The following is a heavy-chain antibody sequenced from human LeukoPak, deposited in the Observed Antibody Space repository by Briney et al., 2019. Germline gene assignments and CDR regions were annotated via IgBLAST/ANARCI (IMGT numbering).Heavy chain of an antibody. CDR1: GYTFANYW. CDR2: IHPGDSDT. Sequence: GESLKISCKASGYTFANYWIVWVRQMPGKGLEWMGIIHPGDSDTRYSPSFQGQVTISADKSISTAYLQWSSLKASDTDMYYCAKGTLVGGFDYWGQEPWSPSPQ. V-gene: IGHV5-51*01. CDR3: AKGTLVGGFDY. J-gene: IGHJ4*01. D-gene: IGHD3-10*01.